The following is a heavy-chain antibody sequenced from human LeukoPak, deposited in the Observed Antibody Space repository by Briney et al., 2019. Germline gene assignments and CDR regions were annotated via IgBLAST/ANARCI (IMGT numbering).Heavy chain of an antibody. CDR1: GGSFSGYY. D-gene: IGHD1-1*01. CDR3: ARATGTTPFPYFDY. V-gene: IGHV4-34*01. Sequence: SSETLSLTCAVYGGSFSGYYWSWIRQPPGKGLEWIGEINHSGSTNYNPSLKSRVTISVDTSKNQFSLKLSSVTAADTAVYYCARATGTTPFPYFDYWGQGTLVTVSS. J-gene: IGHJ4*02. CDR2: INHSGST.